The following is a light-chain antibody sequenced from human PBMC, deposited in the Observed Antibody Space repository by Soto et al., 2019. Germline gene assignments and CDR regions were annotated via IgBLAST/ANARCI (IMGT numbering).Light chain of an antibody. CDR3: QQYYAIPPT. CDR2: WAS. V-gene: IGKV4-1*01. Sequence: DIVMTQSPDSLAVSLGERATFNCKSSQSVLYSSNNKNYLAWYQQKPGQPPKLLIYWASTRESGVPDRFSGSGSGTDFTLTISSLQAEDVAVYYCQQYYAIPPTFGPGTNVDIK. CDR1: QSVLYSSNNKNY. J-gene: IGKJ3*01.